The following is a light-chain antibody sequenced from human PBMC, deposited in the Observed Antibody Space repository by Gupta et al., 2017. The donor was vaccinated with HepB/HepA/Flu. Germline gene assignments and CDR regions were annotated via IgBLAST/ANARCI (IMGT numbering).Light chain of an antibody. Sequence: DIQMTQSPSSLSASVGDRVTITCRASQSISSYLNWYQQKPGKAPKLLIYAASSLQSGVPSRFSGSGSGTDFTLTISSLQPEDCATYYWRQSYSTLSFTFGPGTKVEIK. CDR2: AAS. J-gene: IGKJ3*01. V-gene: IGKV1-39*01. CDR1: QSISSY. CDR3: RQSYSTLSFT.